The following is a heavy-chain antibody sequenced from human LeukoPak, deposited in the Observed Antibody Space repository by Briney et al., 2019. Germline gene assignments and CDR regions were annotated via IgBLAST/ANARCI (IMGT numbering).Heavy chain of an antibody. D-gene: IGHD1-26*01. CDR3: ARDLELGISY. V-gene: IGHV1-8*02. J-gene: IGHJ4*02. CDR2: MNPNSGNT. Sequence: ASVKVSCKAFGYTFTSNYMHWVRQATGQGLEWMGWMNPNSGNTGYAQKFQGRVTMTRNTSISTAYMELSSLRAEDTAVYYCARDLELGISYWGQGTLVTVSS. CDR1: GYTFTSNY.